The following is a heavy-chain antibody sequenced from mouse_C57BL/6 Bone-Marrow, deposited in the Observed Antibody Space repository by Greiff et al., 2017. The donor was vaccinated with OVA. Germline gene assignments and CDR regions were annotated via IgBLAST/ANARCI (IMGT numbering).Heavy chain of an antibody. CDR3: ARSYDGSYFDY. D-gene: IGHD2-3*01. CDR1: GFTFTDYY. Sequence: EVKLVESGGGLVQPGGSLSLSCAASGFTFTDYYMSWVRQPPGKGLEWLGFIRNKANGYTTEYSASVKGRFTISRDNSQSILYLQMNALRAEDSATYYCARSYDGSYFDYWGQGTTLTVSS. V-gene: IGHV7-3*01. CDR2: IRNKANGYTT. J-gene: IGHJ2*01.